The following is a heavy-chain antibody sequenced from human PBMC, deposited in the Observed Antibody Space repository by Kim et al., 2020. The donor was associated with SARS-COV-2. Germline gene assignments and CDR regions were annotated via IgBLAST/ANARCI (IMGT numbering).Heavy chain of an antibody. CDR1: GFTVSSNY. J-gene: IGHJ4*02. Sequence: GGSLRLSCAASGFTVSSNYMSWVRQAPGKGLEWVSVIYSGGSTYYADSVKGRFTISRDNSKNTLYLQMNSLRAEDTAVYYCARHEYCGGDCYSPFDYWGQGTLVTVSS. CDR3: ARHEYCGGDCYSPFDY. CDR2: IYSGGST. V-gene: IGHV3-53*01. D-gene: IGHD2-21*02.